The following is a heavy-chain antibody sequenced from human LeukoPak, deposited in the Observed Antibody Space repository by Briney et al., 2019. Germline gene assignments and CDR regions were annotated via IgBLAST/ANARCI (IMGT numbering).Heavy chain of an antibody. CDR1: GYTFTGYY. J-gene: IGHJ5*02. CDR3: ARDGYTYGDNWFDP. V-gene: IGHV1-2*02. Sequence: ASVKVSCKASGYTFTGYYMHWVRQAPGQGLEWMGWINPNSGGTNYAQKFQGRVTMTRDTSISTAYMELSRLTSDDTAVCYCARDGYTYGDNWFDPWGQGTLVTVSS. D-gene: IGHD5-18*01. CDR2: INPNSGGT.